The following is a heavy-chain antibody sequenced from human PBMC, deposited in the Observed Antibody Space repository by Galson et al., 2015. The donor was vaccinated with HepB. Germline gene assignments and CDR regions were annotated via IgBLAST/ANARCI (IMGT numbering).Heavy chain of an antibody. CDR1: GYTFTGYY. Sequence: SVKVSCKVSGYTFTGYYMHWVRQAPGQGLEWMGWINPNSGGTNYAQKFQGWVTMTRDTSISTAYMELSRLRSDDTAVYYCARGGSGYDLGRYNWFDPWGQGTLVTVSS. J-gene: IGHJ5*02. D-gene: IGHD5-12*01. CDR3: ARGGSGYDLGRYNWFDP. CDR2: INPNSGGT. V-gene: IGHV1-2*04.